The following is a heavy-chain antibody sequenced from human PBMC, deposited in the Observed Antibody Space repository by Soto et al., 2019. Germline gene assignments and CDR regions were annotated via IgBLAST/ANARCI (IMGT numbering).Heavy chain of an antibody. CDR3: ARKEIAVAGTRFDY. CDR1: GGSFSGYY. J-gene: IGHJ4*02. Sequence: SETLSLTCAVYGGSFSGYYWSWIRQPPGKGLEWIGEINHSGSTNYNPSLKSRVTISVDTSKNQFSLKLSSVTAADTAVYYCARKEIAVAGTRFDYWGQGTLVTVSS. V-gene: IGHV4-34*01. D-gene: IGHD6-19*01. CDR2: INHSGST.